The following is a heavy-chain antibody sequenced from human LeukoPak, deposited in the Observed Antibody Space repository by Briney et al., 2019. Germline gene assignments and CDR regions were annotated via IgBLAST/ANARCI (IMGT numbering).Heavy chain of an antibody. V-gene: IGHV3-23*01. CDR2: ISGRTGGT. J-gene: IGHJ4*01. Sequence: GGSLRLSCAASGFTFNTNAMSWVRQAPGKGLEWVSAISGRTGGTYYADSVKGRFTISRDNSKSTLYLQMDSLRAEDTAVYYCAEVESSYCRIWGQGTLVTVSS. CDR3: AEVESSYCRI. CDR1: GFTFNTNA. D-gene: IGHD3-10*01.